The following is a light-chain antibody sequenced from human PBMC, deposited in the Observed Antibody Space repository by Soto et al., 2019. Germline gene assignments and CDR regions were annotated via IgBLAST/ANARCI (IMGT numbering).Light chain of an antibody. CDR1: QSVSTSY. J-gene: IGKJ1*01. CDR3: QQYGNSRGT. Sequence: DIVLPQSPGTLSLSPGDRATLSCRASQSVSTSYLAWYQQKPGQAPRLLIYGASSRATGIPDRFSGSGSGTDFTLTISGLEPEDFAVYYCQQYGNSRGTFGQGTKVDIK. V-gene: IGKV3-20*01. CDR2: GAS.